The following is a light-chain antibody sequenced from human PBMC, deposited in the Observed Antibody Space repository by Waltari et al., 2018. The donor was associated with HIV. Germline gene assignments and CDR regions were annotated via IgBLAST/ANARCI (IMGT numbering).Light chain of an antibody. Sequence: DIQMTQSPSSLTASVGDRVTITCRASENIKTYLSWYQQRPGRAPSLLIFETSNLETGVPSRFSGSGSGTHFSLAINNLQPDDFATYFCQQSYSSPLTFGGGTRVQI. CDR1: ENIKTY. V-gene: IGKV1-39*01. CDR3: QQSYSSPLT. CDR2: ETS. J-gene: IGKJ4*01.